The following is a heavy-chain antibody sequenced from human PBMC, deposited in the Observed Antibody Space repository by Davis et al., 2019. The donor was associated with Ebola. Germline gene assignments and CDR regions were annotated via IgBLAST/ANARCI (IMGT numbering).Heavy chain of an antibody. CDR1: GGTFSSYA. D-gene: IGHD4-11*01. V-gene: IGHV1-69*04. CDR3: ARDPGGVYSNTRGYYGMDV. Sequence: AASVKVSCKASGGTFSSYAISWVRQAPGQGLEWMGRIIPILGIANYAQKFQGRVTITADKSTSTAYMELSSLRSEDTAVYYCARDPGGVYSNTRGYYGMDVWGQGTTVTVSS. J-gene: IGHJ6*02. CDR2: IIPILGIA.